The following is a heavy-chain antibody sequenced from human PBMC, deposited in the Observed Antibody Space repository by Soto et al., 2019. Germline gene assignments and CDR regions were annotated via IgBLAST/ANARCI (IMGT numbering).Heavy chain of an antibody. D-gene: IGHD2-15*01. J-gene: IGHJ6*03. V-gene: IGHV3-48*01. Sequence: EVQLVESGGGLVQPGGSLRLSCAAFGFTFSGYSMNWVRQAPGKGLEWVSYVSSSSSRIYYADSVKGRFTISRVNAKNSLYLQMNSLRAEDTAVYYCARDPRYCSGGDGYSYYYYYYMDVWGKGTTVTVSS. CDR1: GFTFSGYS. CDR3: ARDPRYCSGGDGYSYYYYYYMDV. CDR2: VSSSSSRI.